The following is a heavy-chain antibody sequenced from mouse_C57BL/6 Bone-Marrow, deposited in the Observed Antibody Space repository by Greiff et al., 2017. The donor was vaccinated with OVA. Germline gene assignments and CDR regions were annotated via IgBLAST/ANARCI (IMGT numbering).Heavy chain of an antibody. D-gene: IGHD1-1*01. CDR3: ASPFYYGSSAWFAY. V-gene: IGHV1-82*01. Sequence: VKVVESGPELVKPGASVKISCKASGYAFSSSWMNWVKQRPGKGLEWIGRIYPGDGDTNYNGKFKGKATLTADKSSSTAYMQLSSLTSEDSAVYFCASPFYYGSSAWFAYWGQGTLVTVSA. J-gene: IGHJ3*01. CDR2: IYPGDGDT. CDR1: GYAFSSSW.